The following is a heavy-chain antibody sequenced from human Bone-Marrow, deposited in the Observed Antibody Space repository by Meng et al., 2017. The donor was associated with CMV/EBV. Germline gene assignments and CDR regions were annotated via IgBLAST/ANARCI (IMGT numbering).Heavy chain of an antibody. CDR2: ISSSSSYI. CDR1: GFTFSSYS. Sequence: GESLKISCGASGFTFSSYSMNWVRQAPGKGLEWVSSISSSSSYIYYADSVKGRFTISRDNAKNSLYLQMNSLRAEDTAVYYCARDGDSTNGGMDVWGQGTTVTVSS. J-gene: IGHJ6*02. CDR3: ARDGDSTNGGMDV. D-gene: IGHD2-8*01. V-gene: IGHV3-21*01.